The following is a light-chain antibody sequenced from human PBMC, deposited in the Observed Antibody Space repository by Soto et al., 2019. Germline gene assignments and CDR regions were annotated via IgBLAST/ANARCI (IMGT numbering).Light chain of an antibody. V-gene: IGKV1-39*01. CDR3: QQSYSTLGT. J-gene: IGKJ2*01. CDR1: QSISSH. Sequence: DIQMTQSPSSLSASVGDRVTITCRASQSISSHLNWYQQKPGKAHKLLIYAASSLQSGVPSRFSGSGSGTDFTLTISSLLPEDFATYYCQQSYSTLGTFGQGTKLEIK. CDR2: AAS.